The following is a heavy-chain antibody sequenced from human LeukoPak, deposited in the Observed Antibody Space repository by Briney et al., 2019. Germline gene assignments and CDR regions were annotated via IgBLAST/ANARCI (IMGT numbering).Heavy chain of an antibody. CDR1: GGSISSSSYY. CDR2: IYYSGST. V-gene: IGHV4-39*01. CDR3: ARQGWFGELLSPLDY. D-gene: IGHD3-10*01. Sequence: SETLSLTCTVSGGSISSSSYYWGWIRQPPGKGPEWIGSIYYSGSTYYNPSLESRVTISVDASKNQFSLKLSSVTASDTAVYYCARQGWFGELLSPLDYWGQGTLVTVSS. J-gene: IGHJ4*02.